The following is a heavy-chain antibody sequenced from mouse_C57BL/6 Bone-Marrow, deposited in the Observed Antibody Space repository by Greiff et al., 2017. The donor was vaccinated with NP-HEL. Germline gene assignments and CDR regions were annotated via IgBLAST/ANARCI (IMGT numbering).Heavy chain of an antibody. V-gene: IGHV1-69*01. Sequence: QVQLKQPGAELVMPGASVKLSCKASGYTFTSYWMHWVKQRPGQGLEWIGEIDPSDSYTNYNQKFKGKSTLTVDKSSSTAYMQLSSLTSEDSAVYYCARYGNLLDYWGQGTTLTVSS. J-gene: IGHJ2*01. CDR3: ARYGNLLDY. D-gene: IGHD2-10*02. CDR2: IDPSDSYT. CDR1: GYTFTSYW.